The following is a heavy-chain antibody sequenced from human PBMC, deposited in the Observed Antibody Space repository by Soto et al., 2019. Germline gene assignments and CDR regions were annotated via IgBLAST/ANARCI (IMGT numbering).Heavy chain of an antibody. CDR1: GYPYTNSY. D-gene: IGHD6-19*01. CDR2: IHPNTGGT. Sequence: QVQLVQSGAEVRKPGASVKVSCKASGYPYTNSYMHWVRQAPGQGLECMGWIHPNTGGTNYAQKFQGRVTMTRDTSCSTVYMELNRLTSDDTAIYFCASDFRTRGWFRHAGNFAMDVWGQGTTVTVS. J-gene: IGHJ6*02. V-gene: IGHV1-2*02. CDR3: ASDFRTRGWFRHAGNFAMDV.